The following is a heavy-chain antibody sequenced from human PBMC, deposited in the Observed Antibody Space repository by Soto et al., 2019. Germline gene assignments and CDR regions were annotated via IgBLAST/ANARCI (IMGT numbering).Heavy chain of an antibody. V-gene: IGHV3-23*01. CDR3: AKGGGRHGSYHPLNI. Sequence: PGGSLRLPCAAFGLTFTSYAMTWVRQARGKGLEWVSAISESGTITYHADSVRGRFTISRENSKNTVYLKMTSLRAGDTAVHFRAKGGGRHGSYHPLNIWGPGTLVTVSS. CDR1: GLTFTSYA. D-gene: IGHD1-26*01. J-gene: IGHJ4*02. CDR2: ISESGTIT.